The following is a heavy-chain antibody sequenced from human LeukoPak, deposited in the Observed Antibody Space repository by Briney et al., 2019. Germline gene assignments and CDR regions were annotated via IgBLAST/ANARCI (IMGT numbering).Heavy chain of an antibody. CDR3: ARGPSSGYYYGRFDY. D-gene: IGHD3-22*01. Sequence: GASVKVSCKASGYTFTDYFIHWVRQAPGQGLEYMGVVYPSAGAAGYAQKFQGRVSMTRDISTSTVYMELSSLRSDDTAVYYCARGPSSGYYYGRFDYWGQGTLVTVX. V-gene: IGHV1-46*01. J-gene: IGHJ4*02. CDR1: GYTFTDYF. CDR2: VYPSAGAA.